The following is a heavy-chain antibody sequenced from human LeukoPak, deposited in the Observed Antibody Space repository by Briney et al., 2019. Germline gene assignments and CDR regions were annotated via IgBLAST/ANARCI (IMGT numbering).Heavy chain of an antibody. D-gene: IGHD5-12*01. CDR3: ARHVSGGYDWGEFDY. J-gene: IGHJ4*02. Sequence: SETLSLTCTVSGGSIISYYWSWIRRPPGKGLGWIGFIYYSGSTNYNPSLKSRVTISVDTSKNQFSLKLSSVTAADTAVYYCARHVSGGYDWGEFDYWGQGTLVTVSS. CDR2: IYYSGST. V-gene: IGHV4-59*08. CDR1: GGSIISYY.